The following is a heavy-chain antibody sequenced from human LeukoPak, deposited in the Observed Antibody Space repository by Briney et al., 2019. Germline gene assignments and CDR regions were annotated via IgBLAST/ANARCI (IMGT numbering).Heavy chain of an antibody. V-gene: IGHV1-2*02. CDR2: INPNSGDT. J-gene: IGHJ4*02. D-gene: IGHD3-10*01. Sequence: ASVKVSCKASGYTFTGYYMHWVRQAPGQGLEWMGWINPNSGDTKNSHKFQGRVTMTRDTSIRTASMELTRVRSDDTAVYYWATQRGSCLRGTYFDYWGQGTLVTVSS. CDR3: ATQRGSCLRGTYFDY. CDR1: GYTFTGYY.